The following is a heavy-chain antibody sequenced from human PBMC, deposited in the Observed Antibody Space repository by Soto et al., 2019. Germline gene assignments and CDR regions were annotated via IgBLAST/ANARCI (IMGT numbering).Heavy chain of an antibody. CDR2: MNPNSGNT. CDR3: ALWGYYYGSGNAHYYYYYMDV. V-gene: IGHV1-8*01. J-gene: IGHJ6*03. Sequence: ASVKVSCKASGYTFTSYDINWVRQATGQGLEWMGWMNPNSGNTGYAQKFQGRVTMTRNTSISTAYMELSSLRSEDTAVYYCALWGYYYGSGNAHYYYYYMDVWGKGTTVTVSS. CDR1: GYTFTSYD. D-gene: IGHD3-10*01.